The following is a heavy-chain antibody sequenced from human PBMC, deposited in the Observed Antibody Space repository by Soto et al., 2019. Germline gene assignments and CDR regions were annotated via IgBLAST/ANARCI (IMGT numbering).Heavy chain of an antibody. J-gene: IGHJ4*02. CDR1: GFTFSSYA. V-gene: IGHV3-23*01. Sequence: EVQLLESGGGLVQPGGSLRLSCAASGFTFSSYAMSWVRQAPGKGLXWVSGISGSGDNTYYADSVKGRFTISRDNSKXXXXXXXXXXXXXXXXXXXXXXXXXXXXXSHXDYWGQGTLVTVSS. CDR2: ISGSGDNT. CDR3: XXXXXXXXXSHXDY.